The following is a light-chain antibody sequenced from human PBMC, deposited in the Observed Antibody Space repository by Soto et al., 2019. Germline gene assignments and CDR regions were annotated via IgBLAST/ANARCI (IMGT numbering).Light chain of an antibody. J-gene: IGLJ2*01. CDR3: SSYAGSNNVV. CDR1: SSDVGGYNS. V-gene: IGLV2-8*01. Sequence: QSALTQPPSASGSPGQSVTISCTGTSSDVGGYNSVSWYQQHPGKAPKLIIYEVNKRPSGVSDRFSASKSDNTASLTVSGLQAEDEADYYCSSYAGSNNVVFGGGTKLTVL. CDR2: EVN.